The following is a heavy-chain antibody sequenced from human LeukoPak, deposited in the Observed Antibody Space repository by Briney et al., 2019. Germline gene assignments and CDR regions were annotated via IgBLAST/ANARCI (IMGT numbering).Heavy chain of an antibody. CDR3: ARDLTGTGSFDY. D-gene: IGHD3-9*01. CDR2: IYSGGST. Sequence: PGGSLRLSCAASGFTVSSNYMSWVRQAPGKGLEWVSGIYSGGSTYYTDSVKGRFTISRDNSKNTLSLQMNTLRAEDRAIYYCARDLTGTGSFDYWGQGTLATVSS. CDR1: GFTVSSNY. J-gene: IGHJ4*02. V-gene: IGHV3-53*01.